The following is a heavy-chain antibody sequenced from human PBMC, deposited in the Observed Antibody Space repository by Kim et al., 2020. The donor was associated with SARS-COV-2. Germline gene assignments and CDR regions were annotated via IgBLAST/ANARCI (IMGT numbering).Heavy chain of an antibody. D-gene: IGHD3-10*01. V-gene: IGHV3-21*01. CDR3: TRLGRGLDY. CDR2: VSTRSNYI. J-gene: IGHJ4*02. Sequence: GGSLRLSCAASGFTFSDYAMKWVRQAPGKSLEWISSVSTRSNYIYYADSVKGRFTISRDNAKNSMYLQMNSLRAGDTAVYYCTRLGRGLDYWGQGTLVTV. CDR1: GFTFSDYA.